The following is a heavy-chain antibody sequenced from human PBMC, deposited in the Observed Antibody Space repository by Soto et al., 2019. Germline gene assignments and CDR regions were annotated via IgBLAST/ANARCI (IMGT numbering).Heavy chain of an antibody. J-gene: IGHJ4*01. CDR1: AVSISNDGYF. V-gene: IGHV4-31*03. CDR3: ARRVPQRSYLGVFDY. Sequence: QVQLQESGPGLVEPSQTLSLTCTVSAVSISNDGYFWTWIRQRPGKGPEWIGSISNSASPFSTPALTSRIAFSIDTSKNQFSMKLTSMTATATATYYCARRVPQRSYLGVFDYWAHGTLVTVSS. D-gene: IGHD1-26*01. CDR2: ISNSASP.